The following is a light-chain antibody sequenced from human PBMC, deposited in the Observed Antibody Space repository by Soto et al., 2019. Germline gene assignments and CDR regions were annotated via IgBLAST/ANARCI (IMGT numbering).Light chain of an antibody. CDR1: QSISSW. CDR2: DVS. J-gene: IGKJ2*01. CDR3: QQYNSYPYT. Sequence: DIQMTESRSTLPASVGARVTITCRVSQSISSWLAWYQKKRGKAPKLLIYDVSSLESGVPSRFSGSGSGTEFTLTISSLQPDDFATYYCQQYNSYPYTFGQGTKLEIK. V-gene: IGKV1-5*01.